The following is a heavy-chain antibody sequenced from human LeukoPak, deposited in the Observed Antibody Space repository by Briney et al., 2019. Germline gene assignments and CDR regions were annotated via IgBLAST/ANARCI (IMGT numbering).Heavy chain of an antibody. CDR2: IYYSGST. Sequence: SETLSLTCTVSGGSISSSSYYWGWIRQPPGKGLEWVGTIYYSGSTSYNPSLKSRVTISVDTSKNQFSLKVSSVTAADTAVYYCARGDEAVVAATSFDYWGQGTLVTVSS. D-gene: IGHD2-15*01. V-gene: IGHV4-39*07. J-gene: IGHJ4*02. CDR3: ARGDEAVVAATSFDY. CDR1: GGSISSSSYY.